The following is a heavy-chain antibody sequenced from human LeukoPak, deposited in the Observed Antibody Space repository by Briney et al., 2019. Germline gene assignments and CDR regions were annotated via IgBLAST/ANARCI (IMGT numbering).Heavy chain of an antibody. CDR2: IIPIFGTA. Sequence: GASVKVSCKASGGTFSSYAISWVRQAPGQGLEWMGGIIPIFGTANYAQKLQGRVTMTTDTSTSTAYMELRSLRSDDTAVYYCARIWGSDGHDAFDIWGQGTMVTVSS. CDR3: ARIWGSDGHDAFDI. CDR1: GGTFSSYA. D-gene: IGHD7-27*01. J-gene: IGHJ3*02. V-gene: IGHV1-69*05.